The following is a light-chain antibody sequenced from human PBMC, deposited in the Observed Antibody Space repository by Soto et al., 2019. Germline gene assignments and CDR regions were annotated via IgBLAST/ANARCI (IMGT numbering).Light chain of an antibody. J-gene: IGLJ1*01. CDR2: LNSDGNH. V-gene: IGLV4-69*01. Sequence: QSVLTQSPSASASLGASVKLTCTLSSGHSSYAIAWHQQQPEKGPRYLMKLNSDGNHTKGDGIPDRFSGSSSGAERYLTISSLQSEDEADYYCQTWVTGIYVFGTGTKLTVL. CDR3: QTWVTGIYV. CDR1: SGHSSYA.